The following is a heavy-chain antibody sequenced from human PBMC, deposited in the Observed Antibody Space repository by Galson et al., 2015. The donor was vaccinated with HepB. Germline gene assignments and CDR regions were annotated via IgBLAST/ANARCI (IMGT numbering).Heavy chain of an antibody. CDR1: GFTLSTSGMC. CDR3: ARTTGRDCYNLRYFDL. D-gene: IGHD5-24*01. Sequence: PALVKPTQTLTLTCTFSGFTLSTSGMCVSWIRQPPGKALEWLARIDWDDDKYYSTSLKTRLTISKDTSKNQVVLTMTNMDPVDTATYYCARTTGRDCYNLRYFDLWGRGTLVTVPS. CDR2: IDWDDDK. J-gene: IGHJ2*01. V-gene: IGHV2-70*11.